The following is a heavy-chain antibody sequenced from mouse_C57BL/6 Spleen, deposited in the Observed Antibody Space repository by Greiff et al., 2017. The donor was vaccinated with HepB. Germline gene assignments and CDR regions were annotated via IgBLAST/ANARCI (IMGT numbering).Heavy chain of an antibody. V-gene: IGHV3-6*01. CDR2: ISYDGSN. J-gene: IGHJ3*01. CDR1: GYSITSGYY. CDR3: ARDGGEGFAY. Sequence: EVKLQESGPGLVKPSQSLSLTCSVTGYSITSGYYWNWIRQFPGNKLEWMGYISYDGSNNYNPSLKNRISITRDTSKNQFFLKLNSVTTEDTATYYCARDGGEGFAYWGQGTLVTVSA.